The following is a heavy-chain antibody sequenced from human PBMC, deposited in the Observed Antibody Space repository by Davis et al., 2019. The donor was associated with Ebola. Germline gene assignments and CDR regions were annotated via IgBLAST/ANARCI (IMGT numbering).Heavy chain of an antibody. CDR1: GFIVSDKY. CDR2: YGTSADT. D-gene: IGHD6-13*01. Sequence: GESLKISCAASGFIVSDKYMSWVRQAPGKGLEWVSTYGTSADTYYADSVKGRFTISRDNAKNSLYLQMNSLRAEDTAVYYCARDPAAAVGYYGMDVWGQGTTVTVSS. V-gene: IGHV3-69-1*01. CDR3: ARDPAAAVGYYGMDV. J-gene: IGHJ6*02.